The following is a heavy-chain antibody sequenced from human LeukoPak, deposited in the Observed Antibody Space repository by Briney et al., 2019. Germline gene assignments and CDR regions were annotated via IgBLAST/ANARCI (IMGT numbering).Heavy chain of an antibody. CDR2: INHSGST. Sequence: SETLSLTCAVYGGSFSGYYWSWIRQPPGKGLEWIGEINHSGSTNYNPTLKSRVTISVDTSKNQFSLKLSSVTAADTAVYYCAESITSGAFDIWGQGTMVTVSS. J-gene: IGHJ3*02. D-gene: IGHD3-10*01. CDR3: AESITSGAFDI. V-gene: IGHV4-34*01. CDR1: GGSFSGYY.